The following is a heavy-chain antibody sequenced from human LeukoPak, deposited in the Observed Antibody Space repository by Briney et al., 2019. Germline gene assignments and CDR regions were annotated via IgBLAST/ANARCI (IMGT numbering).Heavy chain of an antibody. CDR3: ARKPPSGSYGSDVSGYFDY. J-gene: IGHJ4*02. Sequence: ASVKVSCKASGYTFTSYGISWVRQAPGQGLEWMGWISAYNGNTNYAQKLQGRVTMTTDTSTSTAYMELRSLRSDDTAVYYCARKPPSGSYGSDVSGYFDYWGQGTLVTVSS. D-gene: IGHD1-26*01. CDR1: GYTFTSYG. V-gene: IGHV1-18*01. CDR2: ISAYNGNT.